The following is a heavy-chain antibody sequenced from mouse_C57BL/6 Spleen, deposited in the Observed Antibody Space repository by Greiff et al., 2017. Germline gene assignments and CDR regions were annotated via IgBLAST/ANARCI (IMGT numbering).Heavy chain of an antibody. J-gene: IGHJ2*01. D-gene: IGHD1-1*01. CDR1: GYTFTSYG. CDR3: ARGTSINLYYFDY. V-gene: IGHV1-81*01. Sequence: VKLLESGAELARPGASVKLSCKASGYTFTSYGISWVKQRTGQGLEWIGEIYPRSGNTYYNEKFKGKATLTADKPSSTAYMQLRSLTSEDSAVYFCARGTSINLYYFDYWGQGTTLTVSS. CDR2: IYPRSGNT.